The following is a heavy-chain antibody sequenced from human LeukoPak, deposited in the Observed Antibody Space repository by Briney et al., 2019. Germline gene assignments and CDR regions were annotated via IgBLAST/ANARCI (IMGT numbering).Heavy chain of an antibody. CDR1: GYTFTSYG. V-gene: IGHV1-18*01. J-gene: IGHJ1*01. CDR2: ISAYNGNT. CDR3: ARDGYYYDRSGYPSEH. Sequence: ASVKVSCKASGYTFTSYGISWVRQAPGQGLEWMGWISAYNGNTNYAQKLQGRVTMTTDTSTSTAFMELRSLRSDDTAVYYCARDGYYYDRSGYPSEHWGQGTLVSVSS. D-gene: IGHD3-22*01.